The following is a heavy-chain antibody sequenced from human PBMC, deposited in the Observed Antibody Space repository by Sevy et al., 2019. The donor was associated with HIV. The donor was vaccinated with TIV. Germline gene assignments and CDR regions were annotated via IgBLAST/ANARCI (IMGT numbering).Heavy chain of an antibody. CDR2: IYTSGST. J-gene: IGHJ3*02. Sequence: SETLSLTCTVSGGSISSYYWSWIRQPAGKGLEWIGRIYTSGSTNYNPSLKSRVTMSVDTSKNQFSLKLSSVTAADTAVYYCARGRINSRASDAFDIWGQGTMVTVSS. D-gene: IGHD2-15*01. CDR1: GGSISSYY. V-gene: IGHV4-4*07. CDR3: ARGRINSRASDAFDI.